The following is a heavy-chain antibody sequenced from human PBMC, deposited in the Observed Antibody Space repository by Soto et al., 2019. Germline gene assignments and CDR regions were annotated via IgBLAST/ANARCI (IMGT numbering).Heavy chain of an antibody. V-gene: IGHV3-33*08. D-gene: IGHD6-13*01. J-gene: IGHJ6*02. CDR1: GFTFSSYS. CDR3: ARRQISPPTRGAASARGGMDV. Sequence: GGSLRLSCAASGFTFSSYSMHWVRQAPGKGLEWVAVIWNDGNGYYYANSVKGRFTISRDNSKNTLYLQMSSLRAEDTAVYYCARRQISPPTRGAASARGGMDVWGQGTTVTVSS. CDR2: IWNDGNGY.